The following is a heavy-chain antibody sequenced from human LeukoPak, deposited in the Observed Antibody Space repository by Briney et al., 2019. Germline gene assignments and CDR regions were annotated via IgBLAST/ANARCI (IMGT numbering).Heavy chain of an antibody. CDR3: AKSGALQYSSSWYGGYCFDY. CDR1: GITFSNYG. D-gene: IGHD6-13*01. J-gene: IGHJ4*02. Sequence: GGSLRLSCTASGITFSNYGMHWVRQAPGKGLEWVAVISYDGSREYYIDSVKGRFTISRDNSKNTLFLQMNSLRAEDTAVYYCAKSGALQYSSSWYGGYCFDYWGQGTLVTVSS. CDR2: ISYDGSRE. V-gene: IGHV3-30*18.